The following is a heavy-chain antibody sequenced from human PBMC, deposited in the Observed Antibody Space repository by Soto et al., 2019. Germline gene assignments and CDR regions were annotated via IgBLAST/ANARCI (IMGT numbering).Heavy chain of an antibody. V-gene: IGHV4-34*01. Sequence: SETLSLTCAVYGGSFSGYYWSWIRQPPGKGLEWMGEINHSGSTNYNPSLKSRVTISVDTSKNQFSLKLSSVTAADTAVYYCARLISGSPFDYWGQGTLVSVTS. D-gene: IGHD3-10*01. CDR1: GGSFSGYY. CDR3: ARLISGSPFDY. CDR2: INHSGST. J-gene: IGHJ4*02.